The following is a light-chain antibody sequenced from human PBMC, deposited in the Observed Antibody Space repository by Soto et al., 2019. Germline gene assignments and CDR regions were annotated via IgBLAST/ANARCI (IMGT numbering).Light chain of an antibody. CDR3: QQYNGYWT. J-gene: IGKJ1*01. V-gene: IGKV1-5*03. CDR2: EAS. Sequence: DIQMTQSPSTLSASVGDRVTITCRASQSISGSLAWYQQKPGKAPRILIYEASNLKSGVPSRFSGSGSGTEYTLTISSLQPDDFASYYCQQYNGYWTFGQGTKVEIK. CDR1: QSISGS.